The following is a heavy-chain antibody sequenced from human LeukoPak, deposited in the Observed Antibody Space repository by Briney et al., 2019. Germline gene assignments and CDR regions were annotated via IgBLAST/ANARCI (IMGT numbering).Heavy chain of an antibody. Sequence: GGSLRLSCAASGFTFDDYAMHWVRQAPGKGLEWVSGISWNSGSIGYADSVKGRFTISRDNAKNSLYLQMNSLRAEDMALYYCAKGGGGYSYYYYYMDVWGKGTTVTVSS. CDR2: ISWNSGSI. D-gene: IGHD3-10*01. CDR3: AKGGGGYSYYYYYMDV. CDR1: GFTFDDYA. V-gene: IGHV3-9*03. J-gene: IGHJ6*03.